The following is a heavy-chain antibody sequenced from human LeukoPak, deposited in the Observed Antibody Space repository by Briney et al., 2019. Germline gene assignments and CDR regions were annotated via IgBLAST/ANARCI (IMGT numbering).Heavy chain of an antibody. D-gene: IGHD6-19*01. J-gene: IGHJ4*02. CDR2: ISGSGGST. CDR1: GIIFSSYA. CDR3: AKASPSSSGWYFDY. V-gene: IGHV3-23*01. Sequence: GGSLRLSCAASGIIFSSYAMSWVRQAPGKGLEWVSAISGSGGSTYYADSVKGRFTISRDNSKNTLYLQMNSLRAEDTAVYYCAKASPSSSGWYFDYWGQGTLVTVSS.